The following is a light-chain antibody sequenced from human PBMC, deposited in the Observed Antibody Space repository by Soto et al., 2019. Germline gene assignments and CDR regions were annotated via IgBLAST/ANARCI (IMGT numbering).Light chain of an antibody. J-gene: IGKJ1*01. Sequence: EIVMTQSPVILSLSPGERATLSCRASRGVSTSLAWYQHQPGQTPRLLIFGASSRAAGVPARFSGSGSGTEFTHTISSLQSEDIAVYYCQQYGDWPRTFGQGTKVEIK. V-gene: IGKV3-15*01. CDR3: QQYGDWPRT. CDR1: RGVSTS. CDR2: GAS.